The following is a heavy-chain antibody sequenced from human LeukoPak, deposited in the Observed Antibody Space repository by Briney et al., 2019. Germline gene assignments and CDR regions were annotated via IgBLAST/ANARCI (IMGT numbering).Heavy chain of an antibody. D-gene: IGHD2-2*01. J-gene: IGHJ4*01. CDR3: ARVPTAILVLDY. CDR1: GGSISSGSYY. Sequence: SETLSLTCTVSGGSISSGSYYWTWIRQPAGKGLEWIGRIYTSGSTNYNPSLKSRVTISGDTSKNQFSLKLSSVTAADTAVYYCARVPTAILVLDYWGHGTLVTVSS. CDR2: IYTSGST. V-gene: IGHV4-61*02.